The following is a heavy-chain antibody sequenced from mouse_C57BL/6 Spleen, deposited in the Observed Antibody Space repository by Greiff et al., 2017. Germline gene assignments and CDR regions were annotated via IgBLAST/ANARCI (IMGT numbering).Heavy chain of an antibody. J-gene: IGHJ3*01. D-gene: IGHD2-3*01. CDR2: ISYSGST. V-gene: IGHV3-1*01. CDR3: ARGGDGYYMDWFAY. CDR1: GYSITSGYD. Sequence: EVQLVESGPGMVKPSQSLSLTCTVTGYSITSGYDWHWIRHFPGNKLGWMGYISYSGSTNYNPSLKSRISITHDTSKNHFFLKLNSVTTEDTATYYCARGGDGYYMDWFAYWGQGTLVTVSA.